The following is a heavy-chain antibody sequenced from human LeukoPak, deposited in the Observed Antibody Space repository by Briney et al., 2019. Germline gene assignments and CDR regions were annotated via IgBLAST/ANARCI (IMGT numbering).Heavy chain of an antibody. Sequence: GGSLRLSCAASGFTFSDYGIHWVRQAPGKGLEWVAVIWYDGTNKYYGDSMKGRFTISRDNSKNTLYLQMNSLRAEDTAVYYCAKDRGSYSTTADSWGQGTLVTVSS. CDR3: AKDRGSYSTTADS. J-gene: IGHJ5*01. CDR1: GFTFSDYG. CDR2: IWYDGTNK. D-gene: IGHD1-26*01. V-gene: IGHV3-33*06.